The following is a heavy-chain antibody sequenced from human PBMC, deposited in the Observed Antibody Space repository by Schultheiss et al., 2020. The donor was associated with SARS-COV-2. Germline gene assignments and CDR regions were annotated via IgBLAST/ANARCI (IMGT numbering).Heavy chain of an antibody. D-gene: IGHD2-15*01. CDR2: IYYSGST. V-gene: IGHV4-34*01. CDR1: GGSFSGYY. J-gene: IGHJ4*02. Sequence: SETLSLTCAVYGGSFSGYYWSWIRQPPGKGLEWIGYIYYSGSTYYNPSLKSRVIISVDTSKNQFSLKLSSVTAADTAVYYCARPGFSGGSYYFDYWGQGTLVTVSS. CDR3: ARPGFSGGSYYFDY.